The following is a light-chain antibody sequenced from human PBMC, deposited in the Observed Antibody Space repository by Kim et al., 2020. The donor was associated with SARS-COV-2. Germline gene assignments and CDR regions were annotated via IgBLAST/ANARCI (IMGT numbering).Light chain of an antibody. V-gene: IGKV3-20*01. CDR2: GAS. Sequence: SPCDRATLSYRAIQSVRSSYLAWYQQNPVQAPGLLIHGASSRATGIPDRFSGSGSGTDFTLTINRLEPEDFAVYYCQQYSSSPLTFGGGTKVDIK. CDR1: QSVRSSY. CDR3: QQYSSSPLT. J-gene: IGKJ4*01.